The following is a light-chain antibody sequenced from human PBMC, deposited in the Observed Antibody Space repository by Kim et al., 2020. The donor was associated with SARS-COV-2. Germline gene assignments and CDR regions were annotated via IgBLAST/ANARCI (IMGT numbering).Light chain of an antibody. CDR1: SIGSKS. CDR3: QVWDSSSDHRVV. Sequence: SYELIQPPSVSVAPGKTARASCGGNSIGSKSVHWYQQKSGQAPVLVMYYDSDRPSGIPERFSGSNTGNTATLTNSRVEAGDEADYYCQVWDSSSDHRVVFGGGTQLTVL. V-gene: IGLV3-21*04. CDR2: YDS. J-gene: IGLJ2*01.